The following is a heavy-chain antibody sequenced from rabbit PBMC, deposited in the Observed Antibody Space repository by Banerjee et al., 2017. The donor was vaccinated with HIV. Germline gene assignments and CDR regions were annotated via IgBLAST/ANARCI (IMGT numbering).Heavy chain of an antibody. CDR2: IYGGSSGRT. Sequence: QSLEESGGGLVQPEGSLTLTCKASGFSFSSGYDMCWVRQAPGKGLEWIACIYGGSSGRTYYASWTKGRFTISKTSSTTVTLQMTSLTATDTATYFCARGTYIVYYNFWGPGTLVTVS. J-gene: IGHJ6*01. D-gene: IGHD4-1*01. CDR3: ARGTYIVYYNF. CDR1: GFSFSSGYD. V-gene: IGHV1S40*01.